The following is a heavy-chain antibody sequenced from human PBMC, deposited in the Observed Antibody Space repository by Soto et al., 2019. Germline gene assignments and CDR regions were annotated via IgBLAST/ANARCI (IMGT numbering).Heavy chain of an antibody. CDR1: GFTFSSYS. D-gene: IGHD3-22*01. CDR3: ARAVATMIDLGY. J-gene: IGHJ4*02. V-gene: IGHV3-21*01. CDR2: ISSSSSYI. Sequence: GGSLRLSCAASGFTFSSYSMNGVRQAPGKGLEWVSSISSSSSYIYYADSVKGRFTISRDNAKNSLYLQMNSLRAEDTAVYYCARAVATMIDLGYWGQGTLVTVSS.